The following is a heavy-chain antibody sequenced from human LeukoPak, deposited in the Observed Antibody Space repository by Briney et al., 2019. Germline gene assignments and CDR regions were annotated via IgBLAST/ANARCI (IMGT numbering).Heavy chain of an antibody. J-gene: IGHJ6*02. CDR2: IYPGDSDT. D-gene: IGHD6-13*01. V-gene: IGHV5-51*01. CDR1: GYRFTDYW. CDR3: ARGAACTTPDYYYFGLDV. Sequence: GESLKISCKGSGYRFTDYWIGWVRQMPGKGLEWMGIIYPGDSDTRYSPSFQGQVTISADKSINTAHLQWSSLKASDTAMCYCARGAACTTPDYYYFGLDVWGQGTTVRVSS.